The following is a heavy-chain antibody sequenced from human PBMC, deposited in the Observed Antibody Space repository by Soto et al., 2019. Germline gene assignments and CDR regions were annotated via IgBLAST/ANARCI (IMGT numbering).Heavy chain of an antibody. CDR1: GGTFSSYA. D-gene: IGHD3-22*01. CDR3: ARSLTGSYYDSSGYAQPLDY. J-gene: IGHJ4*02. V-gene: IGHV1-69*13. Sequence: SVKVSCKASGGTFSSYAISWVRQAPGQGLEWMGGIIPIFGTANYAQKFQGRVTITADESTSTAYMELSSLRSEDTAVYYCARSLTGSYYDSSGYAQPLDYWGQGTLVTVSS. CDR2: IIPIFGTA.